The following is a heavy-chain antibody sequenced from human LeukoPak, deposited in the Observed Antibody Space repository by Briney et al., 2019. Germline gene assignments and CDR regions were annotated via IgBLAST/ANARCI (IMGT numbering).Heavy chain of an antibody. Sequence: GASVTVSFKASGYTFTSYDINWVRQATGQGLEWMGWMNPNSGNTGYAQKFQGRVTMTRNTSISTAYMELSRLRSEDTAVYYCARLDYDILTGHIWDASYWFDPWGQGTLVTVSS. CDR2: MNPNSGNT. CDR3: ARLDYDILTGHIWDASYWFDP. J-gene: IGHJ5*02. CDR1: GYTFTSYD. D-gene: IGHD3-9*01. V-gene: IGHV1-8*01.